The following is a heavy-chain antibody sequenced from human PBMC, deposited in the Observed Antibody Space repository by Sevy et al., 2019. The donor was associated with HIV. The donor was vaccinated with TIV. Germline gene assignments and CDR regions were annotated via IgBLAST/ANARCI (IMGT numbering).Heavy chain of an antibody. J-gene: IGHJ6*02. CDR1: GYTFSDYY. Sequence: ASVKVSCKASGYTFSDYYLHGVRQAPGQGLEWMGWINPTRGGTKYEQKFQGRVTVTRNTSISTVYMELGGLRYDDTAVYYGARPSNGAWYYYYYAMDVWGQGTTVTVSS. CDR2: INPTRGGT. V-gene: IGHV1-2*02. CDR3: ARPSNGAWYYYYYAMDV. D-gene: IGHD2-8*01.